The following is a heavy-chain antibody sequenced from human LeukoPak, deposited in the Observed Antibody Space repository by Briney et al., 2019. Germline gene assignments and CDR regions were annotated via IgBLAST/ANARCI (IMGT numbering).Heavy chain of an antibody. Sequence: GGSLRLSSAASGFTVSRNYMSWVRQAPGKGLEWVSVIYIDGNTYYADSVRGRFTISRDNSKNAVYLQMNSLRAEDTAVYYCARGDGYNFFDSWGQGALVTVSS. J-gene: IGHJ4*02. CDR3: ARGDGYNFFDS. CDR2: IYIDGNT. D-gene: IGHD5-24*01. CDR1: GFTVSRNY. V-gene: IGHV3-66*01.